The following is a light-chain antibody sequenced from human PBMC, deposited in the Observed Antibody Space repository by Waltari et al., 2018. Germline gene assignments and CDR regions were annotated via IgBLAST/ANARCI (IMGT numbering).Light chain of an antibody. CDR1: SSDLGGYSF. V-gene: IGLV2-14*01. Sequence: QSALTQPASVSGSPGQSITISCTRSSSDLGGYSFVSWYQQHPGNTPNLMIFDVSHRTPGVSNRFSGSKSGNTASLTISGLQPEDEAGYYCSSYTSIIPPFLFGTGTKVTVL. CDR3: SSYTSIIPPFL. J-gene: IGLJ1*01. CDR2: DVS.